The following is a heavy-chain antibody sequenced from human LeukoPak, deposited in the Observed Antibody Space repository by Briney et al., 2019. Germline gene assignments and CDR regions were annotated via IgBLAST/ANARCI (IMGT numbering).Heavy chain of an antibody. CDR2: IYYSGST. J-gene: IGHJ3*02. CDR1: GGSISSYY. Sequence: SETLSLTCTVSGGSISSYYWSWIRQPPGKGLEWIGYIYYSGSTNYNPSLKSRVTISVDTSKNQFSLKLSSVTAADTAVYYCARFRFSSSGAFDIWGQGTMVTVSS. D-gene: IGHD6-6*01. CDR3: ARFRFSSSGAFDI. V-gene: IGHV4-59*01.